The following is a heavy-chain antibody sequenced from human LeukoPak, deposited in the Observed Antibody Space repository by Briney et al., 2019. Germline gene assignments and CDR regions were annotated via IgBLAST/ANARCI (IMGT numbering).Heavy chain of an antibody. CDR2: ISSSSSTI. D-gene: IGHD3-9*01. CDR1: GFTFSYYG. CDR3: ARGQRYFDWSRHYYYMDV. Sequence: PGGSLRLSCAASGFTFSYYGMHWVRQAPGKGLEWVSYISSSSSTIYYADSVKGRFTISRDNAKNSLYLQMNSLRAEDTAVYYCARGQRYFDWSRHYYYMDVWGKGTTVTISS. J-gene: IGHJ6*03. V-gene: IGHV3-48*01.